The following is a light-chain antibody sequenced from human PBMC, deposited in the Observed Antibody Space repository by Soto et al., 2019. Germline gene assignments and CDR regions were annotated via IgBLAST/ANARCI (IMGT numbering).Light chain of an antibody. CDR2: DAF. J-gene: IGKJ3*01. V-gene: IGKV3-11*01. CDR1: QSVTRY. Sequence: EIVLTQSPATLSFSPGERATLSSRASQSVTRYLAWYQQKPGQAPRLLIYDAFNRATGIPARFSGSGSGTDFTVTISSLEPEDFAGYYCQQRSNWPFSVGPGTKVDIQ. CDR3: QQRSNWPFS.